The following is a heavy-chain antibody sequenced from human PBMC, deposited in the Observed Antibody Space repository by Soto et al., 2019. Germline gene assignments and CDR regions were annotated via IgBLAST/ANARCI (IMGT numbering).Heavy chain of an antibody. CDR1: GFPFSSYS. Sequence: GGSLRLSCAASGFPFSSYSMNWVRQAPGKGLEWVSSISSSSSYIYYADSVKGRFTISRDNAKNSLYLQMNSLRAEDTAVYYCARFEIAAAGTTWGQGTLVTVSS. CDR2: ISSSSSYI. J-gene: IGHJ5*02. V-gene: IGHV3-21*01. CDR3: ARFEIAAAGTT. D-gene: IGHD6-13*01.